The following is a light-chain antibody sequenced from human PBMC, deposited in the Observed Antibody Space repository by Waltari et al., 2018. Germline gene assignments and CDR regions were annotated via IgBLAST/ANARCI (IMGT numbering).Light chain of an antibody. CDR1: QTISSW. Sequence: IQMTQSPSTLSASVGDRVTITCRASQTISSWVAWYQQKPGKAPNRLIYDASRLESGVPSRFSGSGSGTEFTLTISSLQPDDFAIYYCQQYNSYLRTFGGGTKVEIK. V-gene: IGKV1-5*01. CDR2: DAS. CDR3: QQYNSYLRT. J-gene: IGKJ4*01.